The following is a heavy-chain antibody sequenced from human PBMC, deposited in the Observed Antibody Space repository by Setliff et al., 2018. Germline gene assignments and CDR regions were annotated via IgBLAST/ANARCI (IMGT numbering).Heavy chain of an antibody. Sequence: PSETLSLTCTVSGTSISTGPYYWTWIRQSAERGLEWIGQIFSRGSMNYRPSLSSRVTISADTSQNYFSLKLTSVTVADTAVYHCARDYWGSLDYWGQGILVTVSS. CDR2: IFSRGSM. D-gene: IGHD7-27*01. J-gene: IGHJ4*02. V-gene: IGHV4-61*09. CDR1: GTSISTGPYY. CDR3: ARDYWGSLDY.